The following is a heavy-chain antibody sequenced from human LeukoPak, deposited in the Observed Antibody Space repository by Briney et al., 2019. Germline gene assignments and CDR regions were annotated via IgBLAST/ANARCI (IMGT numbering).Heavy chain of an antibody. Sequence: GGSLRLSCAASGFIVSHKYMAWVRQAPGKGLEWLSIIYTAGNTVSAESVKGRFIISRDNSRNTVQLQMNSLRDDDTAVYYCARGQIDLLRNYFDSWGPGTLVAVSS. CDR2: IYTAGNT. CDR3: ARGQIDLLRNYFDS. D-gene: IGHD3-22*01. CDR1: GFIVSHKY. J-gene: IGHJ4*02. V-gene: IGHV3-66*01.